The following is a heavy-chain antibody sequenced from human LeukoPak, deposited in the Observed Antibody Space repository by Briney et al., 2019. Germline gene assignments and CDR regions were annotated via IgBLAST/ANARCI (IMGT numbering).Heavy chain of an antibody. Sequence: SETLSLTCAVYGGSFSGYYWSWIRQPPGKGLEWIGEINHSGSTNYNPSLKSRVTISVDTSKNQFSLKLSSVTAADTAVYYCARGGYGDYENWFDPWGQGTLVTVSS. CDR1: GGSFSGYY. V-gene: IGHV4-34*01. D-gene: IGHD4-17*01. CDR2: INHSGST. J-gene: IGHJ5*02. CDR3: ARGGYGDYENWFDP.